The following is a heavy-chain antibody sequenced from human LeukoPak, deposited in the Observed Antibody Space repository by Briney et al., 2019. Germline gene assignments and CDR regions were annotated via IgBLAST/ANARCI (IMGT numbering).Heavy chain of an antibody. Sequence: PSETLSLTCAVYGGSFSSYYWSWIRQPPGKGLEWIGEINHSGSTNYNPSLKSRVTISVDTSKNQFSLKLSSVTAADTAVYYCARGTVSSGWDDYFDYWGQGTLVTVSS. D-gene: IGHD6-19*01. V-gene: IGHV4-34*01. CDR1: GGSFSSYY. CDR3: ARGTVSSGWDDYFDY. J-gene: IGHJ4*02. CDR2: INHSGST.